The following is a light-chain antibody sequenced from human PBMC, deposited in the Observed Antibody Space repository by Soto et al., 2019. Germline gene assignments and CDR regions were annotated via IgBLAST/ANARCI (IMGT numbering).Light chain of an antibody. CDR3: QVSHSNSDHVV. CDR2: YNS. CDR1: EIGSKS. J-gene: IGLJ2*01. Sequence: SYELTQPPSVSVAPGRTARITCGGNEIGSKSVHWYQQQPGQAPVLVIYYNSDRPSGIPERCSGSNSGNTATLPISSVDDGDEADDFCQVSHSNSDHVVFAGGTKLTVL. V-gene: IGLV3-21*04.